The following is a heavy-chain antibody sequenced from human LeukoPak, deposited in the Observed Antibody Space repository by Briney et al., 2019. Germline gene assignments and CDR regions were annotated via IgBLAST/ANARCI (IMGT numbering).Heavy chain of an antibody. V-gene: IGHV4-4*07. D-gene: IGHD3-10*01. CDR2: IYTSEST. CDR3: ARGGVYGSGSYYHYYMDV. J-gene: IGHJ6*03. CDR1: GGSISSYY. Sequence: SETLSLTCTVSGGSISSYYWTWIRQPAGKGLEWIGLIYTSESTIYNPSLKSRVTMSADTFKDQFSLKLSSVTAADTAVYFCARGGVYGSGSYYHYYMDVWGKGTTVTVSS.